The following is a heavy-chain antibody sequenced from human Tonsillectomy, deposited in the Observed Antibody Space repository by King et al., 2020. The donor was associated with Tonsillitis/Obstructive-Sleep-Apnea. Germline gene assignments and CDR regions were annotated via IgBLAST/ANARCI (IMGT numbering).Heavy chain of an antibody. CDR2: INHRGGS. CDR3: AREMSGYGLDAFDI. V-gene: IGHV4-34*01. Sequence: VQLQQWGAGLLKPSETLSLTCAVYGGSFRGYYWSWIRQPPGKGLEGIGEINHRGGSNHNPSLKSRVTISVETSNNQFSLKLRYVTAADTAVYYLAREMSGYGLDAFDIWGHGTMVTVSS. D-gene: IGHD5-12*01. J-gene: IGHJ3*02. CDR1: GGSFRGYY.